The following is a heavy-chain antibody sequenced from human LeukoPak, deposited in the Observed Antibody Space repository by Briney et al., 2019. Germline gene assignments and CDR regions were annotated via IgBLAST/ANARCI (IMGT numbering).Heavy chain of an antibody. CDR3: ARGYCSGGSCYSREFDY. D-gene: IGHD2-15*01. V-gene: IGHV4-34*01. CDR1: GGSFSGYY. CDR2: INHSGST. J-gene: IGHJ4*02. Sequence: SETLPLTCAVYGGSFSGYYWSWIRQPPGKGLEWIGEINHSGSTNYNPSLKSRVTISVDTSKNQFSLKLSSVTAADTAVYYCARGYCSGGSCYSREFDYWGQGTLVTVSS.